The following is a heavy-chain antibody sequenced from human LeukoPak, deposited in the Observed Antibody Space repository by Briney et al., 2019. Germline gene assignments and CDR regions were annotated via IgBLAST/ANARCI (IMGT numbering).Heavy chain of an antibody. CDR3: AKDPHHHYSGGSCYTAIDY. D-gene: IGHD2-15*01. V-gene: IGHV3-30*18. CDR1: GFTFSSYG. J-gene: IGHJ4*02. Sequence: GGSLRLSCAASGFTFSSYGMHWVRQAPGKGLEWVAVISYDGSNKYYADSVKGRFTISRDNSKNTLYLQMNSLRAEDTAVYYCAKDPHHHYSGGSCYTAIDYWGQGTLVTVSS. CDR2: ISYDGSNK.